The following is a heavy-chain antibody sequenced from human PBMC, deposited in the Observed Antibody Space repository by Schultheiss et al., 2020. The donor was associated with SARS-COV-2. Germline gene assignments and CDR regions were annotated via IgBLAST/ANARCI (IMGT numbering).Heavy chain of an antibody. CDR1: GYSFTSYW. J-gene: IGHJ6*02. V-gene: IGHV5-51*01. Sequence: GGSLRLSCKGSGYSFTSYWIGWVRQMPGKGLEWMGIIYPGDSDTNYSPSFQGHVTISADKSISTAYLQWSSLKASDTAMYYCARRRIAAAVDYYYYGMDVWGQGTTVTVSS. CDR3: ARRRIAAAVDYYYYGMDV. CDR2: IYPGDSDT. D-gene: IGHD6-13*01.